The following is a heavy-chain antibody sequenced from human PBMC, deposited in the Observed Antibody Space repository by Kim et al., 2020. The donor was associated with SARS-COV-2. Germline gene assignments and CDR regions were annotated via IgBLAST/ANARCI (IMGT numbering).Heavy chain of an antibody. Sequence: GGSLRLSCEASGFTFSNYGMSWVRQAPGKGLEWVSAIGGVGAGTYYADSVKGRFTISRDNSKNTLFLQMNNLRVEDTALYYCAKGGASGYWGMVVWGRGPTVTVSS. V-gene: IGHV3-23*01. CDR2: IGGVGAGT. D-gene: IGHD2-8*02. CDR1: GFTFSNYG. CDR3: AKGGASGYWGMVV. J-gene: IGHJ6*02.